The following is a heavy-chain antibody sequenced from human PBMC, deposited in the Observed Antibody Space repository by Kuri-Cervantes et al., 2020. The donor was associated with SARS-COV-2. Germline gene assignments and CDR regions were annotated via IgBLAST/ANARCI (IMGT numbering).Heavy chain of an antibody. CDR2: ISSSSSYI. J-gene: IGHJ3*02. CDR1: GFTFSSYS. CDR3: ARDRDIVVVPAARNAFDI. Sequence: LSLTCAASGFTFSSYSMNWVRQAPGKGLEWVSSISSSSSYIYYADSVKGRFTISRDNAKNSLYLQMNSLRAEDTAVYYCARDRDIVVVPAARNAFDIWGQGTMVTVSS. V-gene: IGHV3-21*01. D-gene: IGHD2-2*01.